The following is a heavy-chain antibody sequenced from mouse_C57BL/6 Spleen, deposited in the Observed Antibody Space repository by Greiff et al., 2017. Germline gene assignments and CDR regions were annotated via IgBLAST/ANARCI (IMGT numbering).Heavy chain of an antibody. CDR1: GYTFTSYW. J-gene: IGHJ2*01. Sequence: LQESGAELVKPGASVKLSCKASGYTFTSYWMQWVKQRPGQGLEWIGEIDPSDSYTNYNQKFKGKATLTVDTSSSTAYMQLSSLTSEDSAVYYCARRCYLYYVDYWGQGTTLTVSS. CDR3: ARRCYLYYVDY. V-gene: IGHV1-50*01. CDR2: IDPSDSYT. D-gene: IGHD1-1*01.